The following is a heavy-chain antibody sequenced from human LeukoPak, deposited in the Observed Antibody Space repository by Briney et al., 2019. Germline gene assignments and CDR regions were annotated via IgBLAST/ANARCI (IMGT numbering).Heavy chain of an antibody. V-gene: IGHV3-30-3*01. CDR2: ISYDGSNK. CDR1: GFTFSSYA. Sequence: PGGSLRLSCAASGFTFSSYAMHWVRQAPGKGLEWVAVISYDGSNKYYADSVKGRFTISRDNSKNTLYLQMNSLRAEDTAVYYCASPVVYGGYWGQGTLVTVSS. D-gene: IGHD2-8*02. J-gene: IGHJ4*02. CDR3: ASPVVYGGY.